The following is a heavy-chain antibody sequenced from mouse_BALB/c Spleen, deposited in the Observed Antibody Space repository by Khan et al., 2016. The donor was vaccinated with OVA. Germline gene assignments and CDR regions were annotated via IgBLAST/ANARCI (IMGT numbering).Heavy chain of an antibody. CDR3: ARTARIRY. V-gene: IGHV3-1*02. CDR2: IRYNGST. CDR1: GYSIPSGYG. D-gene: IGHD1-2*01. J-gene: IGHJ2*01. Sequence: VQLKESGPGLVKPSQSLSLTCTVTGYSIPSGYGWNWIRQFPGNKLEWMGYIRYNGSTNYNPSLKSQITFTRDTSKNQVFLQLNSVTTEDTATYYCARTARIRYWGQGTTLTVAS.